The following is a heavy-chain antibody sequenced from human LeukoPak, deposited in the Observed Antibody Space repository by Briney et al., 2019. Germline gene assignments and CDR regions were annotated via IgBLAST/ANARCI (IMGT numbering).Heavy chain of an antibody. Sequence: SETLSLTCAVYGGSFSGYYWSWIRQPPGKGLEWIGEINHSGSTNYNPSLKSRVTISVDTSKNQFSLKLSSVTAADTAVYYCARDPIVGGRRFDPWGQGNLVIVSS. CDR2: INHSGST. V-gene: IGHV4-34*01. D-gene: IGHD3-22*01. CDR3: ARDPIVGGRRFDP. CDR1: GGSFSGYY. J-gene: IGHJ5*02.